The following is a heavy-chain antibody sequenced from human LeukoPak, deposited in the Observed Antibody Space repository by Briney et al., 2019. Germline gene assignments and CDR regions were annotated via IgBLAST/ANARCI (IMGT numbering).Heavy chain of an antibody. J-gene: IGHJ4*02. CDR1: GFTFNDYA. CDR2: ISWNSATI. CDR3: AKDISYYHYDTSGRLDF. V-gene: IGHV3-9*01. D-gene: IGHD3-22*01. Sequence: GGSLRLSCAASGFTFNDYAMAWVRQAPGKGLEWVSCISWNSATIGYADSGRGRFTISRDNAKTSLYLQMNSLRPEDTALYYCAKDISYYHYDTSGRLDFWGQGTLVTVSS.